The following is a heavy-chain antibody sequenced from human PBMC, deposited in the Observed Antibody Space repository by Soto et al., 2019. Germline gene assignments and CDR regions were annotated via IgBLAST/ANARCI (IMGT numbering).Heavy chain of an antibody. CDR3: ARDWWELLGGYYYYYGMDV. CDR1: GFTFRSYW. CDR2: IKQDGSEK. Sequence: GGSLRLSCAASGFTFRSYWMSWVRQAPGKGLEWVANIKQDGSEKYYVDSVKGRFTISRDNAKNSLYLQMNSLRAEDTAVYYCARDWWELLGGYYYYYGMDVWGQGTTVTVSS. D-gene: IGHD1-26*01. V-gene: IGHV3-7*05. J-gene: IGHJ6*02.